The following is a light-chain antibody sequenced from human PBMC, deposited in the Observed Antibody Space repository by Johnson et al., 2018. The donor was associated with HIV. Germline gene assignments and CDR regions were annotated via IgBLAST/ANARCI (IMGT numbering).Light chain of an antibody. CDR1: TSNIGDNY. CDR2: AND. Sequence: QSVLTQPPSVSAAPGQKVTISCSGSTSNIGDNYVSWYRQLPGTAPKLLISANDKRPSGIPGRFSGSKSGPSATLGITGLQTGDEADYYCGTWDSSLTSYVFGAGTKVTVL. V-gene: IGLV1-51*01. CDR3: GTWDSSLTSYV. J-gene: IGLJ1*01.